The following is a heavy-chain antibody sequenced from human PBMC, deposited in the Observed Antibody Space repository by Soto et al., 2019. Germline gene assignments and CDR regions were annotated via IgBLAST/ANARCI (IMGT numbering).Heavy chain of an antibody. J-gene: IGHJ5*02. CDR1: GLSLSTSGVA. D-gene: IGHD6-19*01. CDR3: GYERSGWYTWFDL. CDR2: SYWNEGK. Sequence: QITLKESGPTLVKPTQTLTLTSTFSGLSLSTSGVAVGWIRQPQGKALEWLAVSYWNEGKRYSPSLKTRHTITKDTYNNQAVLTLTNMDPVGTATYYWGYERSGWYTWFDLWGQGTLVTLSS. V-gene: IGHV2-5*01.